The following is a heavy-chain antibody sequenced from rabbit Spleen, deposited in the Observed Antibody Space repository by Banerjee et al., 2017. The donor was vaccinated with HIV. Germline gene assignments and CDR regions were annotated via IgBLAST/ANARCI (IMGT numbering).Heavy chain of an antibody. J-gene: IGHJ6*01. CDR3: AKTPYGTFDW. Sequence: QEQLEESGGDLVNPEGSLTLTCKASGFTFNIYWICWVRQAPGKGLDWIGCIVTDSSLTTFHAEGAKGQFHNPKTPSAPVTLQMANPTIADTGPYFCAKTPYGTFDWWGPGTLVTVS. D-gene: IGHD5-1*01. CDR2: IVTDSSLTT. CDR1: GFTFNIYW. V-gene: IGHV1S45*01.